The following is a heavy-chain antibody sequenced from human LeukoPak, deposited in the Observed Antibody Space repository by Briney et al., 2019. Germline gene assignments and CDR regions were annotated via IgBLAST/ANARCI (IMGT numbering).Heavy chain of an antibody. CDR1: GFTFSSYA. J-gene: IGHJ4*02. Sequence: PGGSLRLSCAASGFTFSSYAMHWVRQAPGKGLEWVAVISYDGSNKYYADSVKGRFTISRDNSENTLYLQMNSLRAEDTAVYYCARGLTAMVTRGQGTLVTVSS. D-gene: IGHD5-18*01. CDR3: ARGLTAMVT. V-gene: IGHV3-30*04. CDR2: ISYDGSNK.